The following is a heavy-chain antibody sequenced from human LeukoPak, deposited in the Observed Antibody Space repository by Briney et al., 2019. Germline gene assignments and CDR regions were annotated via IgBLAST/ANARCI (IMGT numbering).Heavy chain of an antibody. CDR3: ARYRFRGFGELFF. Sequence: PGRSLSLSCAASGFTFSRYGMHWVRQAPGKGLEWVAVIWYDGSNKYYADSVKGRFTISRDNSKNTLYLQMNSLRAEDTAVYYCARYRFRGFGELFFWGQGTLVTVSS. CDR2: IWYDGSNK. J-gene: IGHJ4*02. V-gene: IGHV3-33*01. CDR1: GFTFSRYG. D-gene: IGHD3-10*01.